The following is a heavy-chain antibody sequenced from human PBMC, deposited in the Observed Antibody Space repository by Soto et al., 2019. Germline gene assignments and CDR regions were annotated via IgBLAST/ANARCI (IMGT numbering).Heavy chain of an antibody. CDR3: ARDVAAADDDAFDI. Sequence: GGSLRLSCAASGFTFSDYYMSWIRQAPGKGLEWVSYISSSGSTIYYADSVKGRFTISRDNAKNSLYLQMNSLRAEDTALYHCARDVAAADDDAFDIWGQGTMVTVSS. CDR1: GFTFSDYY. CDR2: ISSSGSTI. J-gene: IGHJ3*02. V-gene: IGHV3-11*01. D-gene: IGHD6-13*01.